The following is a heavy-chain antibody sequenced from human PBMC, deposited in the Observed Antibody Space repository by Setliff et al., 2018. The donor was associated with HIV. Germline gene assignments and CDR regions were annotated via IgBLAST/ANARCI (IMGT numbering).Heavy chain of an antibody. CDR3: ARLRGYDYDYEGHYFDY. J-gene: IGHJ4*02. V-gene: IGHV4-4*07. D-gene: IGHD3-22*01. CDR1: GVSISSHS. CDR2: IHATGGV. Sequence: PSETLSLTCTVSGVSISSHSWSWIRQHAGERLEWIGRIHATGGVNYNPSLKSRVTVSIDTAKTQFSLNLTSVTAADTAVYYCARLRGYDYDYEGHYFDYWGQGSLVTVSS.